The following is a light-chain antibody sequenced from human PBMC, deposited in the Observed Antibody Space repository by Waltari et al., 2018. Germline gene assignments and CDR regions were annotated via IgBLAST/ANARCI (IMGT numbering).Light chain of an antibody. Sequence: DIQMTQSPSSLSASVGETITITCRASQSISSWLDWYQQKPGKAPKLLIFKASSLQTGVPSRFSGSGSGTEFTLTISSLQPEDFATYYCLQYSNSPFTFGPGTNLDIK. CDR2: KAS. CDR3: LQYSNSPFT. CDR1: QSISSW. J-gene: IGKJ3*01. V-gene: IGKV1D-16*01.